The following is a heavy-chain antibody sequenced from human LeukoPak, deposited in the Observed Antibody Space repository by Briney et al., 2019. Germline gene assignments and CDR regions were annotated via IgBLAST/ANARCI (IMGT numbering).Heavy chain of an antibody. D-gene: IGHD3-9*01. CDR1: GFTFSSYA. J-gene: IGHJ4*02. Sequence: GGSLRLSCAASGFTFSSYAMHWVRQAPGKGLEWEAVISYDGSNKYYADSVKGRFTISRDNSKNTLYLQMNSLRAEDTAVYYCARDGYDILTGYSSYYFDYWGQGTLVTVSS. CDR3: ARDGYDILTGYSSYYFDY. V-gene: IGHV3-30-3*01. CDR2: ISYDGSNK.